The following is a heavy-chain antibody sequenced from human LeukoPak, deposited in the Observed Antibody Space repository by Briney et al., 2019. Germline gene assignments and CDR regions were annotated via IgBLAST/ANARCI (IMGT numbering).Heavy chain of an antibody. V-gene: IGHV1-24*01. CDR3: ATGYYDSSGYPFDY. D-gene: IGHD3-22*01. J-gene: IGHJ4*02. Sequence: ASVKVSCKVSGYTLTELSMHWVRQAPGKGLEWMGGFDPEDGETIYAQKFQGRVTMTEDTSTDTAYTELSSLRSEDTAVYYCATGYYDSSGYPFDYWGQGTLVTVSS. CDR2: FDPEDGET. CDR1: GYTLTELS.